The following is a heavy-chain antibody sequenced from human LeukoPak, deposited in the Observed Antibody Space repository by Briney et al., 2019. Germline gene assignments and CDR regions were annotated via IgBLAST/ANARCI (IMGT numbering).Heavy chain of an antibody. Sequence: GGSLRLSCAASGFTFSSYAMSWVRQAPGKGLEWVSAISGSGGSTYYADSVKGRFTISRDNSKNTLYLQMNSLRAEDTAVYYCARARGTKWYYFYYMDVWGKGTTVTVSS. CDR3: ARARGTKWYYFYYMDV. J-gene: IGHJ6*03. CDR2: ISGSGGST. CDR1: GFTFSSYA. V-gene: IGHV3-23*01. D-gene: IGHD2-8*01.